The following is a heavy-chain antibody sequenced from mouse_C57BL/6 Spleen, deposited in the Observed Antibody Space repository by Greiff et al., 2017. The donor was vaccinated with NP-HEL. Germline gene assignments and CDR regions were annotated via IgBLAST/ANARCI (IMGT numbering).Heavy chain of an antibody. CDR3: ARAYGSSYERVWFAY. V-gene: IGHV1-50*01. CDR1: GYTFTSYW. D-gene: IGHD1-1*01. J-gene: IGHJ3*01. CDR2: IDPSDSYT. Sequence: QVQLQQPGAELVKPGASVKLSCKASGYTFTSYWMQWVKQRPGQGLEWIGEIDPSDSYTNYNQKFKGKATLTVDTSSSTAYMQLSSLTSEDSAVYYCARAYGSSYERVWFAYWGQGTLVTVSA.